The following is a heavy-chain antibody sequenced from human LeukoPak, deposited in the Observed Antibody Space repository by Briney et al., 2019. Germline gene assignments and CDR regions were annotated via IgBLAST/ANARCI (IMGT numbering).Heavy chain of an antibody. V-gene: IGHV4-59*01. J-gene: IGHJ4*02. CDR2: IYYSGST. CDR1: GGSISSYY. D-gene: IGHD6-13*01. Sequence: SETLSLTCTVSGGSISSYYWSWIRQPPGKGLEWIGYIYYSGSTNYNPSLKSRVTISVDTSKNHFSLKLSSVTAADTAVYYCARVGRYSSSWYDYWGQGTLVTVSS. CDR3: ARVGRYSSSWYDY.